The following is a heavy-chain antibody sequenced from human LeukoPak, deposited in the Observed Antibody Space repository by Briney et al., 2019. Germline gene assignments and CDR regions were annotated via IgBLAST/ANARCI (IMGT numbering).Heavy chain of an antibody. V-gene: IGHV4-34*01. D-gene: IGHD3-16*01. CDR2: INHSGST. CDR3: AGLRLGELNWFDP. CDR1: GGSFSGYY. J-gene: IGHJ5*02. Sequence: PSETLSLTRAVYGGSFSGYYWSWIRQPPGKGLEWIGEINHSGSTNYNPSLKSRVTISVDTSKNQFSLKLSSVTAADTAVYYCAGLRLGELNWFDPWGQGTLVTVSS.